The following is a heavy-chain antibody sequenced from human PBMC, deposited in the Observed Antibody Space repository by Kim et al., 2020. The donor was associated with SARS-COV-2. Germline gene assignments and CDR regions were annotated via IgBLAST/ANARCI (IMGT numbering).Heavy chain of an antibody. Sequence: YGDSVKDRFTISRDTANNSLYLKMNSLRPEDTALYYCAKAVAGTFYGMDVWGQGTTVTVSS. V-gene: IGHV3-9*01. J-gene: IGHJ6*02. D-gene: IGHD6-19*01. CDR3: AKAVAGTFYGMDV.